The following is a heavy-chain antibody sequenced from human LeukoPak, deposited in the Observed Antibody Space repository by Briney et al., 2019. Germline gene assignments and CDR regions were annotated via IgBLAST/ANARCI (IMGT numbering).Heavy chain of an antibody. D-gene: IGHD2-21*02. Sequence: GGSLRLSCAASGFTFSSYAMSWVRQAPGKGLEWVSSISSSSSYVYYADSVKGRFTISRDNAKNSLYLQMNSLRAEDMALCYCAKALGGHDSQFDYWGQGTLVTVSS. V-gene: IGHV3-21*04. CDR2: ISSSSSYV. J-gene: IGHJ4*02. CDR1: GFTFSSYA. CDR3: AKALGGHDSQFDY.